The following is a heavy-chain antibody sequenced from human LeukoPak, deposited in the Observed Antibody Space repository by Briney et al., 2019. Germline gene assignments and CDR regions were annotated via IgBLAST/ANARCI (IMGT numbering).Heavy chain of an antibody. CDR3: ARDFYSNLDY. Sequence: GGSLRLSCAASGFTFDDYTMHWVRQAPGKGLEWVSLINWDGVSTYYADSVKGRFTISRDNAKNSLYLQMNSLRAEDTAVYYCARDFYSNLDYWGQGTLVTVSS. D-gene: IGHD4-11*01. V-gene: IGHV3-43*01. CDR2: INWDGVST. J-gene: IGHJ4*02. CDR1: GFTFDDYT.